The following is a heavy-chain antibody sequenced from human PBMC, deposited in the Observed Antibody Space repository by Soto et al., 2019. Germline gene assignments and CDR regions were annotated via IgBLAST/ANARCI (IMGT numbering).Heavy chain of an antibody. CDR3: ARLGYYYDSTTYYYYYGMDV. V-gene: IGHV1-69*12. CDR1: GGTFSSYA. Sequence: QVQLVQSGAEVKKPGSSVKVSCKASGGTFSSYAISWVRQAPGQGLEWMGGIIPIFGTANYAQKFQGRVTITADESTSTADMELSSMRSEDTAVYYCARLGYYYDSTTYYYYYGMDVWGQGTTVTVSS. J-gene: IGHJ6*02. D-gene: IGHD3-22*01. CDR2: IIPIFGTA.